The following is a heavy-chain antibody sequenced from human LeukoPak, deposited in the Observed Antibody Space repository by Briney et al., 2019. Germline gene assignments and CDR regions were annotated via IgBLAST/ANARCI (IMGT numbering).Heavy chain of an antibody. D-gene: IGHD3-10*01. CDR3: VKDRTGTYTLDH. V-gene: IGHV3-30-3*01. CDR2: ISDDGSRQ. Sequence: PGRSLRLSCAATGFTFSNYAIHWGRQAPGKGLEWVAFISDDGSRQHYADSVKGRLTISRDNSKNTLNLQMNSLRAEDTAVYYCVKDRTGTYTLDHWGQGTLVTVSS. J-gene: IGHJ4*02. CDR1: GFTFSNYA.